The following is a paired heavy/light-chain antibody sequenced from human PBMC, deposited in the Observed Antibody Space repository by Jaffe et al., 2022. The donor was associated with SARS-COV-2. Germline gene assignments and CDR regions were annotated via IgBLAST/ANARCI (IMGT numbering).Light chain of an antibody. CDR3: QQSYTTPHS. V-gene: IGKV1-39*01. J-gene: IGKJ2*03. CDR2: AAS. CDR1: QSISSY. Sequence: DIQMTQSPSSLSASVGDRVTIICRASQSISSYLNWYQQKPGTAPKLLIYAASSLQSGVPSRFSGSGSGTDFTLTISSLQPEDFATYYCQQSYTTPHSFGQGTRLGIK.
Heavy chain of an antibody. J-gene: IGHJ4*02. CDR1: GFSLSSSEMC. V-gene: IGHV2-70*01. CDR3: ARARELTFGELVVYDF. Sequence: QVTLRESGPALVKPTQTLTLTCTFSGFSLSSSEMCVGWIRQPPGKALEWLALIDWDDDKYYSTSLMTRLTISKDTSTNQVVLTMTNMDPVDTATYYCARARELTFGELVVYDFWGQGTLVTVSS. D-gene: IGHD3-10*01. CDR2: IDWDDDK.